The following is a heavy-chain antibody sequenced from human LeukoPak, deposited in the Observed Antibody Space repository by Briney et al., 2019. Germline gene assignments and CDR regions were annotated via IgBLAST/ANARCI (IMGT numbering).Heavy chain of an antibody. CDR3: ARDVRVKQQLTIRGSDYFYYMDV. V-gene: IGHV1-69*13. CDR1: GGTFSSFA. CDR2: IIPIFGTA. Sequence: SVKVSCKASGGTFSSFALSWVRQAPGQGLEWTGGIIPIFGTANYAQKFQGRVTIYSDASTSTDYMELSSLRSEDMAVYYCARDVRVKQQLTIRGSDYFYYMDVWGNGTTVIVSS. D-gene: IGHD6-13*01. J-gene: IGHJ6*03.